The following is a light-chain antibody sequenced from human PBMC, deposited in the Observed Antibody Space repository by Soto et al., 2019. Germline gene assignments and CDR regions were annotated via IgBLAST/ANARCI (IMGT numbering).Light chain of an antibody. CDR1: SSDVGSFNR. Sequence: QSALTQPPSVSGSPGQSVTISCTGTSSDVGSFNRVSWYQQPPGTAPKLMIYEVTNRPSGVPDRCSGSKSGNTASLTISGLQAEDEADYYCSSFTSSSTYVFGTGTKLTVL. J-gene: IGLJ1*01. CDR3: SSFTSSSTYV. V-gene: IGLV2-18*02. CDR2: EVT.